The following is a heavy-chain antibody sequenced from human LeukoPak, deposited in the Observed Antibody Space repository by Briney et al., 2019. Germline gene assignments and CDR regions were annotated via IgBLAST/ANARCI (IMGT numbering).Heavy chain of an antibody. CDR1: GFTVSSKY. Sequence: GGSLRLSCAGSGFTVSSKYMSWVRQAPGKGLEWVSVIYRGGSTDYADSVKGRFTMSRDNSKNMLYLQMNSLRVDDTAVYFCARGRGYSGYDVSLPFDYWGQGTLVTVSS. V-gene: IGHV3-66*01. D-gene: IGHD5-12*01. J-gene: IGHJ4*02. CDR2: IYRGGST. CDR3: ARGRGYSGYDVSLPFDY.